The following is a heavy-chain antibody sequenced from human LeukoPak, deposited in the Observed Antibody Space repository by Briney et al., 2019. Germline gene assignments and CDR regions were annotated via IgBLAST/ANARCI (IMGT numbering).Heavy chain of an antibody. J-gene: IGHJ6*02. CDR1: GFTFSSYR. Sequence: GGSLRLSCAVSGFTFSSYRMNWVRQAPGKGLEWVSSISSSSSYIYYEDSVKGRFTISRDNAKNSLYLQMNSLRAEDTAVYYCAKDSSSSNPYYGMDVWGQGTTVTVSS. V-gene: IGHV3-21*01. CDR2: ISSSSSYI. D-gene: IGHD6-6*01. CDR3: AKDSSSSNPYYGMDV.